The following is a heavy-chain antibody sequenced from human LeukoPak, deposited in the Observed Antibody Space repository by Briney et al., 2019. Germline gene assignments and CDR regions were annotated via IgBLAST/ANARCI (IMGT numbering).Heavy chain of an antibody. CDR1: GYTFTSYY. Sequence: GASVKVSCKASGYTFTSYYMHWVRQAPGQGLEWMGIINPSGGSTSYAQTFQGRVFMTRDTSTSTVYMKLSSLKSEDTAVYYCARVRDGYNDAYDIWGQGTMVTVSS. D-gene: IGHD5-24*01. CDR3: ARVRDGYNDAYDI. V-gene: IGHV1-46*01. J-gene: IGHJ3*02. CDR2: INPSGGST.